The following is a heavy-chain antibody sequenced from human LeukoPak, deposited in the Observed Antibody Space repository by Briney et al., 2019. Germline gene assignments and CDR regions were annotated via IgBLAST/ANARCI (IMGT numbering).Heavy chain of an antibody. CDR1: GASFSDYY. V-gene: IGHV4-59*01. Sequence: PSETLSLTCSVSGASFSDYYWSWVRQPPGKGLEWIGYVYYTGSTSYNPSLKSRVAISVDTSKSQFSLNLISVTAADTAIYYCARDRKGYYDSGGRRNWFDPWGQGTLVTVSS. J-gene: IGHJ5*02. D-gene: IGHD3-22*01. CDR2: VYYTGST. CDR3: ARDRKGYYDSGGRRNWFDP.